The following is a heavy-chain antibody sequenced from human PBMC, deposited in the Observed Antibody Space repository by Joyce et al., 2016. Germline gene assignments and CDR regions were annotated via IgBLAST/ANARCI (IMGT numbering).Heavy chain of an antibody. CDR1: GLSLSNYG. V-gene: IGHV3-30*18. J-gene: IGHJ4*02. CDR2: ISYDGIYK. Sequence: QVQLVESGGGVVQPGRSLRLSCAASGLSLSNYGVHWVRQAPGKGRERVEVISYDGIYKDYADSVNVRFTISRDNSKNTVFLEMNSLRTEDTAVYYCAKILTATYSSGWFLDYWGQGTLVTVSS. D-gene: IGHD6-25*01. CDR3: AKILTATYSSGWFLDY.